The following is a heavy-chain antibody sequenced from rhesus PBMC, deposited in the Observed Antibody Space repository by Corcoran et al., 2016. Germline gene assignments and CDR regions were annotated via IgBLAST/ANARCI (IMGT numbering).Heavy chain of an antibody. Sequence: QVQLQESGPGLVKPSETLSLTCPVSGGSFSSYWWSWIRQPPGKGLEWIGEINGNSGSTNYNPSLKSRVTISKDASKNQFSLKLRSVTAADTAVYYCARLTTVAATWFYGLDSWGQGVVVTVSS. CDR1: GGSFSSYW. CDR3: ARLTTVAATWFYGLDS. V-gene: IGHV4-80*01. J-gene: IGHJ6*01. D-gene: IGHD4-29*01. CDR2: INGNSGST.